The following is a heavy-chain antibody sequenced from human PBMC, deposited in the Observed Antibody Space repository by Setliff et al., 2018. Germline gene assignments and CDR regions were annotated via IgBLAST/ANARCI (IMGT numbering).Heavy chain of an antibody. Sequence: SSETLSLTCNVSGASISRTSYYWGWIRQSPGKGVEWIASVSFSGSTYYNSALKSRATIFAHKSQTHFSLRLTSATAADTAVYYCARGFDVCGGGACYTDVWGKGTTVTVSS. CDR2: VSFSGST. J-gene: IGHJ6*03. CDR1: GASISRTSYY. V-gene: IGHV4-39*02. D-gene: IGHD2-21*01. CDR3: ARGFDVCGGGACYTDV.